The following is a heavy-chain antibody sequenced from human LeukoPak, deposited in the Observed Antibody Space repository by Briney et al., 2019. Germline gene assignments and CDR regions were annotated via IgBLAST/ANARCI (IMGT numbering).Heavy chain of an antibody. CDR1: GFTVSSNY. J-gene: IGHJ4*02. V-gene: IGHV3-53*04. D-gene: IGHD3-22*01. CDR3: ARENYYDSSGHFDY. CDR2: IYSGGST. Sequence: RGSLRLSCAASGFTVSSNYMSWVRQAPGKGLEWVSVIYSGGSTYSADSVKGRFTISRHNSKNTLYLQMNSLRAEDTAVYYCARENYYDSSGHFDYWGQGTLVTVSS.